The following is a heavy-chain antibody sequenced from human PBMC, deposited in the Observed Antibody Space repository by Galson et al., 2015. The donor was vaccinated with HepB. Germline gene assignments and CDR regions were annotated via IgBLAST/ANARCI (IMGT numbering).Heavy chain of an antibody. CDR2: ISAYNGNT. CDR1: GYTFTSYG. J-gene: IGHJ5*02. Sequence: SVKVSCKASGYTFTSYGISWVRQAPGQGLEWMGWISAYNGNTNYAQKLQGRVTMTTDTSTSTAYMELRSLRSDDTAVYYCARARGDSSSWYNWFDPWGQGTLVTVSP. D-gene: IGHD6-13*01. CDR3: ARARGDSSSWYNWFDP. V-gene: IGHV1-18*04.